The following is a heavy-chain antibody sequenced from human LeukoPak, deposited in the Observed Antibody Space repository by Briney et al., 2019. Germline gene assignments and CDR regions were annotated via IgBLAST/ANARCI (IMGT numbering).Heavy chain of an antibody. CDR1: GGTFSSYA. CDR2: IIRIFGTA. CDR3: ARDDITIFGVVTPPGFDY. J-gene: IGHJ4*02. V-gene: IGHV1-69*05. Sequence: ASVKVSCKASGGTFSSYAISWVRQAPGQGLEWMGGIIRIFGTANYAQKFQGRVTITTDESTSTAYMELSSLRSEDTAVYYCARDDITIFGVVTPPGFDYWGQGTLVTVSS. D-gene: IGHD3-3*01.